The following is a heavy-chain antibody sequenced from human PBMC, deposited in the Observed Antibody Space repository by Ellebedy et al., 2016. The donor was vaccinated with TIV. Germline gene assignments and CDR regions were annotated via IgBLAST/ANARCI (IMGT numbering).Heavy chain of an antibody. CDR3: ARDLGHIWGSIDY. V-gene: IGHV3-23*01. D-gene: IGHD3-16*01. J-gene: IGHJ4*02. Sequence: PGGSLRLSCAASGFTFSSYAMTWVRQAPGKGLEWVSAISGSGGSTYYADSVKGRFSISRDNSKNTLYLQMNSLRAEDTAVYSCARDLGHIWGSIDYWGQGTLVSVSS. CDR1: GFTFSSYA. CDR2: ISGSGGST.